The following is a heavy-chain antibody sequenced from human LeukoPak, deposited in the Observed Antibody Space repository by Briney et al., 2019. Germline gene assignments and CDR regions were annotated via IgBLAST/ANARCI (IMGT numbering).Heavy chain of an antibody. CDR2: ISYDGSNK. CDR3: ARDRIVVVVAATLLY. V-gene: IGHV3-30-3*01. CDR1: GFTFSSYA. J-gene: IGHJ4*02. Sequence: PGGSLRLSCAASGFTFSSYAMHWVRQAPGKGLEWVAVISYDGSNKYYADSVKGRFTISRDNSKNTLYLQMNSLRAEDTAVYYCARDRIVVVVAATLLYWGQGTLVTVSS. D-gene: IGHD2-15*01.